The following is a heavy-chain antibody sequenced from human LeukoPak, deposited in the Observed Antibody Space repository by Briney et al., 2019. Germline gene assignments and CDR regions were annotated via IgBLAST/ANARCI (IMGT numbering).Heavy chain of an antibody. Sequence: PSETLTLSCTVSGGSISSYYRSWVRQPAGKGLEWIGRIYTSGGTNYNPSLKSRFTMSVDTSKNQFSLKLSSVTAADTAVYYCARDGRGGGHFDDWGQGTLVTVS. D-gene: IGHD2-15*01. CDR2: IYTSGGT. CDR1: GGSISSYY. CDR3: ARDGRGGGHFDD. J-gene: IGHJ4*02. V-gene: IGHV4-4*07.